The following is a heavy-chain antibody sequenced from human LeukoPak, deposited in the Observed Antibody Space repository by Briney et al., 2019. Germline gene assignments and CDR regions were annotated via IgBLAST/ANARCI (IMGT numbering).Heavy chain of an antibody. Sequence: GGSLRLSCAASGFTFDDYTMHWVRQAPGKGLEWVSLISWDGGSTYYADSVRGRFTISRDNAKNLLYLQMNDLRLEDTAVYYCARTARHLDYWGQGTLVTVSS. J-gene: IGHJ4*02. CDR2: ISWDGGST. CDR1: GFTFDDYT. CDR3: ARTARHLDY. V-gene: IGHV3-43*01. D-gene: IGHD5-18*01.